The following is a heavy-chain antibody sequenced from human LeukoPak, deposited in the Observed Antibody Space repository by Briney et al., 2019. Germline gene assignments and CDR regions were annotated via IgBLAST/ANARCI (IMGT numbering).Heavy chain of an antibody. J-gene: IGHJ6*02. Sequence: SETLSLTCAVYGGSFSGYYWSWIRQPPGRGLEWIGEIHHSGSINYNPSLKSRVTISVDTSKNQFSLKLSSVTAADTAVYYCARGSPNPSPGVDYYGMDVWGQGTTVTVSS. CDR2: IHHSGSI. D-gene: IGHD1-14*01. CDR1: GGSFSGYY. V-gene: IGHV4-34*01. CDR3: ARGSPNPSPGVDYYGMDV.